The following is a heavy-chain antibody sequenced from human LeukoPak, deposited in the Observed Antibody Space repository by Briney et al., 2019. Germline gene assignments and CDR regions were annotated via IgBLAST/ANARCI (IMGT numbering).Heavy chain of an antibody. V-gene: IGHV1-8*03. Sequence: ASVNVSCKASGYTYTSYDINWVRQATGQGLEWMGWMNPNSGTTGYAQKFQGRVTITRNTSISPAYMELSSLRSEDTAVYYCASGHRAFDIWGQGTMVTVSS. CDR1: GYTYTSYD. CDR3: ASGHRAFDI. J-gene: IGHJ3*02. CDR2: MNPNSGTT.